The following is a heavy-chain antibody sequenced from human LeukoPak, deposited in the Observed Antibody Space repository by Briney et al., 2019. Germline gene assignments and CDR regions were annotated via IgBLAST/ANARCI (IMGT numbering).Heavy chain of an antibody. V-gene: IGHV4-31*03. CDR1: GGSISSGGYY. Sequence: PSETLSLTCTVSGGSISSGGYYWSWTRQHPGKGLEWIGYIYYSGSTNYNPSLKSRVTISVDTSKNQFSLKLSSVTAADTAVYYCARGKSQSPSRLGNWFDPWGQGTLVTVSS. J-gene: IGHJ5*02. CDR2: IYYSGST. CDR3: ARGKSQSPSRLGNWFDP. D-gene: IGHD3-16*01.